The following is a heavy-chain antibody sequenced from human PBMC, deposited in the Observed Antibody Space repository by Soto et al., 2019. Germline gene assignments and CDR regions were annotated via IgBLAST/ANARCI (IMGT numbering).Heavy chain of an antibody. J-gene: IGHJ3*02. CDR3: ARVGFYYGSGSYYRAFDI. CDR2: IYYSGST. V-gene: IGHV4-59*12. Sequence: PSETLSLTCTVSGGSISSYYWSWIRQPPGKGLEWIGYIYYSGSTNYNPSLKSRVTISVDTSKNQFSLKLSSVTAADTAVYYCARVGFYYGSGSYYRAFDIWGQGTMVTVSS. D-gene: IGHD3-10*01. CDR1: GGSISSYY.